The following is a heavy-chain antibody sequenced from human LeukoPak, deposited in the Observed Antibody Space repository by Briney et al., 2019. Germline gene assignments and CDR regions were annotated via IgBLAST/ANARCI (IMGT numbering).Heavy chain of an antibody. D-gene: IGHD2-2*02. V-gene: IGHV1-2*02. Sequence: ASLNLSCNASGYIFPGYYMHWVRQVHAQGLQWMGWLNPNSGDTNYAPKFQGRVTLTGDMAITTAYTQLSSLTSDDTALYYCVRLEGRPYTGFDYWGQGSLVTVSS. CDR2: LNPNSGDT. CDR1: GYIFPGYY. CDR3: VRLEGRPYTGFDY. J-gene: IGHJ4*02.